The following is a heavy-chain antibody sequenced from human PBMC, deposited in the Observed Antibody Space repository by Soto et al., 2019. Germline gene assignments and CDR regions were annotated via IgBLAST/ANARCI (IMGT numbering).Heavy chain of an antibody. Sequence: PSETLSLTCTVSGGSISSGDYYWSWIRQPPGKGLEWIGYIYYSGSTYYNPSLKSRVTISVDTSKNQFSLKLSSVTAADTAVYYCARGEPLSGSYYQEGSAFDIWGQGTMVTVSS. V-gene: IGHV4-30-4*01. J-gene: IGHJ3*02. CDR2: IYYSGST. CDR1: GGSISSGDYY. D-gene: IGHD1-26*01. CDR3: ARGEPLSGSYYQEGSAFDI.